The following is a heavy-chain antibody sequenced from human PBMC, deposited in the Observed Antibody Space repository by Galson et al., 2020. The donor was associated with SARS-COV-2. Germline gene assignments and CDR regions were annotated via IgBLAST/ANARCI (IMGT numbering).Heavy chain of an antibody. CDR2: ISGYNGNT. D-gene: IGHD5-18*01. CDR1: GYTFTNYG. CDR3: ARSAGYSYGTYYAGLDV. J-gene: IGHJ6*02. Sequence: GESLKISCKTSGYTFTNYGINWVRQAPGHGLEWMGWISGYNGNTHYAQNLQGRVTITTDTSTRTAYMELRNLRSDDTAVYYCARSAGYSYGTYYAGLDVWGQGTTVTVSS. V-gene: IGHV1-18*04.